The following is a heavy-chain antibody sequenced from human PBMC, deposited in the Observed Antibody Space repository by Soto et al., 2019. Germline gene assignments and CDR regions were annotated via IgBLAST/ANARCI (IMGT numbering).Heavy chain of an antibody. V-gene: IGHV3-74*01. CDR3: ARRGSGVTRGLHY. D-gene: IGHD2-15*01. CDR1: GFTFSSYW. CDR2: INTDGSGT. J-gene: IGHJ4*02. Sequence: EVQLVESGGGLVQPGGSLRLSCAASGFTFSSYWMHWVRQAPGKGLVWISRINTDGSGTSYVDSVQGRFTISRDNGKNTLFLQMNSLRGEDTAVYYCARRGSGVTRGLHYWGQGTLATVSS.